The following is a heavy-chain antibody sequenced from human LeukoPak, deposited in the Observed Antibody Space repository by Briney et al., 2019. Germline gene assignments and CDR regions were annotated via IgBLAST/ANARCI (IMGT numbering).Heavy chain of an antibody. CDR1: GFTFSSYG. J-gene: IGHJ3*02. D-gene: IGHD5-24*01. CDR3: AKDSVGRDGYNVSAFDI. Sequence: QPGGSLRLSCAASGFTFSSYGMHWVRQAPGKGLEWVAFIRYDGSNKYYADSVKGRFTISRDNSKNTLYLQMNSLRAEDTAVYYCAKDSVGRDGYNVSAFDIWGQGTMVTVSS. CDR2: IRYDGSNK. V-gene: IGHV3-30*02.